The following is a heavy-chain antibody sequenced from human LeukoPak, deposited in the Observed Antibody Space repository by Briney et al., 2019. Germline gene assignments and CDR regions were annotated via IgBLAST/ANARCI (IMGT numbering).Heavy chain of an antibody. CDR2: ISDSGGTT. CDR3: AKDPPITQKWELLAPDY. Sequence: PGGSLRLSCVASGFTFRTYAMSWVRQAPGKGLEWVSGISDSGGTTYYVDSVKGRFTISRDNSKNTLYLQINSLRAEDMALYYCAKDPPITQKWELLAPDYWGQGTLVTASS. J-gene: IGHJ4*02. V-gene: IGHV3-23*01. CDR1: GFTFRTYA. D-gene: IGHD1-26*01.